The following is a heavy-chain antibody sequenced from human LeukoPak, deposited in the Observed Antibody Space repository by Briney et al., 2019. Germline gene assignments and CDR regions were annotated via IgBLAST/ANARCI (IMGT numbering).Heavy chain of an antibody. D-gene: IGHD3-22*01. Sequence: KSSETLSLTCSVSGGSISSYYWSWIRQPAGKGLEFIGRIYSSGITNYNPSLESRVTMSVDTSKNQFSLKLRSVTAADTAIYYCARVLPYYYDSSGYYELFDYWGQGTLVTVSS. CDR2: IYSSGIT. V-gene: IGHV4-4*07. CDR3: ARVLPYYYDSSGYYELFDY. CDR1: GGSISSYY. J-gene: IGHJ4*02.